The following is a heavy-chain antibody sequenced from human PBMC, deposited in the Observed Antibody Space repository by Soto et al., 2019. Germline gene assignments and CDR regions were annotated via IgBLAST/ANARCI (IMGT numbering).Heavy chain of an antibody. CDR3: ARHPALAGTFFYYGMDV. Sequence: GESLKISCKGSGYSFTSYWIGWVRQMPGKGLEWMGIIYPGDSDTRNSPPFQGQVTNSADKSISTAYLQWSSLKASDTAMYYCARHPALAGTFFYYGMDVWGQGTTVTVSS. CDR1: GYSFTSYW. CDR2: IYPGDSDT. V-gene: IGHV5-51*01. J-gene: IGHJ6*02. D-gene: IGHD6-19*01.